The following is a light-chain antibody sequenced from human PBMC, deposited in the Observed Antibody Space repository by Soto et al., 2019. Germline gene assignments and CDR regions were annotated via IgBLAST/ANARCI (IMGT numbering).Light chain of an antibody. CDR3: QQCFSLPPT. CDR2: AAS. V-gene: IGKV1-39*01. CDR1: PSIDNY. Sequence: DIQMTQSPSSLSASVGDRVTITCRASPSIDNYLRWYQQIPGKAPTLLIYAASNLQRGVPSRFSGSGSGTEFTLTISNLQPDDFAVYYCQQCFSLPPTFGHGTKG. J-gene: IGKJ1*01.